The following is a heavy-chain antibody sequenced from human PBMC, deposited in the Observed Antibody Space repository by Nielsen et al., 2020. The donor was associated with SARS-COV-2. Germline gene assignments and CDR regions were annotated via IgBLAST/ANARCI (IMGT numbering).Heavy chain of an antibody. D-gene: IGHD3-10*01. CDR1: GYTLTELS. CDR3: ARDADRPYYYGSGPDY. V-gene: IGHV1-24*01. Sequence: ASVKVSCKVSGYTLTELSMHWVRQAPGKGLEWMGGFDPEDGETIYAQKFQGRVTMTRDTSTSTVYMELSSLRTEDTAVYYCARDADRPYYYGSGPDYWGQGTLVTVSS. CDR2: FDPEDGET. J-gene: IGHJ4*02.